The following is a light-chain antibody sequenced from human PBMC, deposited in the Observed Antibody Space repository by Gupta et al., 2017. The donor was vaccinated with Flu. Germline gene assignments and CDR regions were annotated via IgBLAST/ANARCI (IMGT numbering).Light chain of an antibody. CDR3: AAWDDSLNGWV. J-gene: IGLJ3*02. Sequence: QSVLTQPPSASGTPGQRVTISCSGSSSNIGSNTVAWYQQLPGTAPKLLIYGDNRRPSGVTDRFSGSKSGTSASLAISGLQSEDEVDYYCAAWDDSLNGWVFGGGTKLTVL. CDR2: GDN. CDR1: SSNIGSNT. V-gene: IGLV1-44*01.